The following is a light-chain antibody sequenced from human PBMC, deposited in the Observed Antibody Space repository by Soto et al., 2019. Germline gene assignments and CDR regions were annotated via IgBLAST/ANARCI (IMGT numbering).Light chain of an antibody. CDR2: DVN. V-gene: IGLV2-14*03. Sequence: QSALTQPASVSGSPGQSITFSCTGASSDVGSYDCVSWHQQHPGKAPKLIIYDVNNRPSGVPSRFSGSKSGNTASLIISGLQTEDEADYYCCAYSTSGTHVFGTGTKVTVL. CDR1: SSDVGSYDC. CDR3: CAYSTSGTHV. J-gene: IGLJ1*01.